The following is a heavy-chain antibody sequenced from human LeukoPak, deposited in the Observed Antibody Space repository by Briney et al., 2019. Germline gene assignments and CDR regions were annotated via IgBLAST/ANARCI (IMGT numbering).Heavy chain of an antibody. J-gene: IGHJ4*02. CDR3: ARVYYDFWSGYPPFDY. D-gene: IGHD3-3*01. CDR1: GYTFTGYY. CDR2: INPNSGGT. V-gene: IGHV1-2*02. Sequence: ASVKVSCKASGYTFTGYYMHWVRQAPGQGLEWMGWINPNSGGTNSAQKFQGRVTITRDTYISTAYMELSRLRSDDTAVYYCARVYYDFWSGYPPFDYWGQGALVTVSS.